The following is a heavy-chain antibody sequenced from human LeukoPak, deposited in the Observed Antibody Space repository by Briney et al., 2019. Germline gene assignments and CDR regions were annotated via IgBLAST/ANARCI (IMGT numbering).Heavy chain of an antibody. CDR2: INHSGSA. J-gene: IGHJ6*03. D-gene: IGHD3-3*01. V-gene: IGHV4-34*01. Sequence: SGTLSLTCAVFGGPFSDYYWSWIRRPPGKGLEWLGEINHSGSANYMPSLKSRVSISVDTSKNQFSLRLSSVTAADTAFYYCARGRFGGHSYYYMDVWGKGTAVTVSS. CDR3: ARGRFGGHSYYYMDV. CDR1: GGPFSDYY.